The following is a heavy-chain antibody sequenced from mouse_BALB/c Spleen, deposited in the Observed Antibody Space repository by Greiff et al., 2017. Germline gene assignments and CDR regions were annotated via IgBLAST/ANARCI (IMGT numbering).Heavy chain of an antibody. Sequence: DVMLVESGGGLVQPGGSRKLSCAASGFTFSSFGMHWVRQAPEKGLEWVAYISSGSSTIYYADTVKGRFTISRDNPKNTLFLQMTSLRSEDTAMYYCARVLRGYFDVWGAGTTVTVSS. CDR2: ISSGSSTI. CDR3: ARVLRGYFDV. J-gene: IGHJ1*01. V-gene: IGHV5-17*02. CDR1: GFTFSSFG. D-gene: IGHD1-1*01.